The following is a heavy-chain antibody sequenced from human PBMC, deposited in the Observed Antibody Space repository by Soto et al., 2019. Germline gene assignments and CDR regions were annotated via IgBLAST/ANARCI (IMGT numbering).Heavy chain of an antibody. Sequence: SETLSLTCAVSGGSISSSNWWSWVRQPPGKGLEWIGEIYHSGSTNYNPSLKSRVTISVDKSKNQFSLKLSSVTAADTAVYYCARDIAAAGPFFDYWGQGTLVTVSS. J-gene: IGHJ4*02. CDR1: GGSISSSNW. CDR3: ARDIAAAGPFFDY. V-gene: IGHV4-4*02. D-gene: IGHD6-13*01. CDR2: IYHSGST.